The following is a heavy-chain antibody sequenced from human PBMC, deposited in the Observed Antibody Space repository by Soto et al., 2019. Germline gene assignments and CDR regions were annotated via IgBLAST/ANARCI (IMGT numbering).Heavy chain of an antibody. Sequence: GGSLRLSCAACGLTFSSYWMSWVRQAPGKGLEWVANIKQDGSEKYYVDSVKGRFTISRDNAKNSLYLQMNSLRAEDTAVYYCARDGLTTMVRGVIIDDYYMYVWGQGTTVTVSS. CDR1: GLTFSSYW. J-gene: IGHJ6*03. CDR3: ARDGLTTMVRGVIIDDYYMYV. V-gene: IGHV3-7*01. CDR2: IKQDGSEK. D-gene: IGHD3-10*01.